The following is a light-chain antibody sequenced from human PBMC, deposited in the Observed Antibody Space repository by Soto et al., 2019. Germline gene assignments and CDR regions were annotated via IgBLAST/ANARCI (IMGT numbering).Light chain of an antibody. CDR3: QQYGSSPTWT. CDR2: GAS. Sequence: ESVLTQSPGTLSLPPGERATLSCRASQSVSSNYLAWYQQKPGQAPRLLICGASTRATGIPDRFSGSGSGTDFTLTISRLEPEDSAVYYCQQYGSSPTWTFGQGTKVEIK. J-gene: IGKJ1*01. CDR1: QSVSSNY. V-gene: IGKV3-20*01.